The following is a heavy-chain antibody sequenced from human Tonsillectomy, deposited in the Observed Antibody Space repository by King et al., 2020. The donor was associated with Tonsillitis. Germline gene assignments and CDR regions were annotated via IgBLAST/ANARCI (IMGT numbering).Heavy chain of an antibody. CDR1: EFTLSNYW. V-gene: IGHV3-7*01. D-gene: IGHD5-12*01. CDR2: IKQDGGEK. CDR3: AREGWLDYYYGMDV. Sequence: VQLVESGGGLVQPGGSLRLSCAASEFTLSNYWMSWVRQAPGKGLEWVANIKQDGGEKYYVASVKGRFTISRDNAKNSLYLQMNSLRAEDTAVYYCAREGWLDYYYGMDVWGQGTTVTVSS. J-gene: IGHJ6*02.